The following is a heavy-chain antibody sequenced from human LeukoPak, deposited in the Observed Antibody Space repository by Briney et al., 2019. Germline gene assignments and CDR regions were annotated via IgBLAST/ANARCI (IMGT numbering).Heavy chain of an antibody. CDR2: ITCNGGGT. D-gene: IGHD3-9*01. CDR1: GFTFSNYS. V-gene: IGHV3-23*01. J-gene: IGHJ4*02. CDR3: VKWGAYDVLTGYYDPDY. Sequence: GPSLSLSCAASGFTFSNYSMSWVRQAPGKGRQWVSAITCNGGGTYYADSVKGRFTVSRENSKNTLYLQVNSLRAEDTAGYHGVKWGAYDVLTGYYDPDYWGQGTLVTVSS.